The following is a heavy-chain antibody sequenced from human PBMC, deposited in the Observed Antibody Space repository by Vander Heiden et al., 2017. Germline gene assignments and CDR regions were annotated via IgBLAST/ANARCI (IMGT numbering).Heavy chain of an antibody. D-gene: IGHD6-6*01. CDR1: GYIFTGYH. CDR3: ARHHSNSLGSDY. J-gene: IGHJ4*02. Sequence: QVRLVQAGTEVKKPEASVKVSCKASGYIFTGYHMHWVRQAPGQGLEWMGWINPNSGDTNYAQKFQGRVTMTAATSINTAYLELSRLKSDDTGVYFCARHHSNSLGSDYWGQGTLVTVSS. CDR2: INPNSGDT. V-gene: IGHV1-2*02.